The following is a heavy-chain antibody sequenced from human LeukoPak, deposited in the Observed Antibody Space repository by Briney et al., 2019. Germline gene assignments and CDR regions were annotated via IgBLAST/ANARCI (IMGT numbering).Heavy chain of an antibody. Sequence: SETLSLTCAVYGGSFSGYYWSWIRQPPGKGLEWIGEINHSGSTNYNPSLKSRVTISVDTSKNQFSLKLSSVTAADTAVYYCARGRWFDPWGQGTLVTASS. CDR1: GGSFSGYY. V-gene: IGHV4-34*01. CDR2: INHSGST. CDR3: ARGRWFDP. J-gene: IGHJ5*02.